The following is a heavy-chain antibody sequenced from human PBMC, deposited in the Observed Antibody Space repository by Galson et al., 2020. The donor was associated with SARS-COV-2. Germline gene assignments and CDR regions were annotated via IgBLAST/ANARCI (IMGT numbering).Heavy chain of an antibody. D-gene: IGHD3-16*01. CDR3: ARDRTLTTFYYYYYMDV. Sequence: SETLSLTCAVYGGSFSGYYWSWIRQPPGKGLEWIGEINHSGSTNYNPSLKSRVTISVDTSKNQFSLKLSSVTAADTAVYYCARDRTLTTFYYYYYMDVWGKGTTVTVSS. CDR1: GGSFSGYY. J-gene: IGHJ6*03. CDR2: INHSGST. V-gene: IGHV4-34*01.